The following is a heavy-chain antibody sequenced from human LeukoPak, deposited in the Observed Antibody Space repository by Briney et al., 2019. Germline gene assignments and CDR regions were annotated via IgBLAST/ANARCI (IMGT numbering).Heavy chain of an antibody. J-gene: IGHJ4*02. CDR1: GFSFRTHW. V-gene: IGHV3-7*05. CDR3: ASRAGYTGSWSAFDY. D-gene: IGHD6-13*01. Sequence: GRSLRLSCAASGFSFRTHWMSWVRQAPGKGLEWVANIKQDGSEKYHVDSVKGRFTISRDNAKNSLYLQMNSLRAEDTAVYYCASRAGYTGSWSAFDYWGQGTLVTVSS. CDR2: IKQDGSEK.